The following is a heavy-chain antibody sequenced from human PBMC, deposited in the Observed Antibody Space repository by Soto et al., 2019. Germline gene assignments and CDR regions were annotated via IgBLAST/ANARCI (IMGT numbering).Heavy chain of an antibody. CDR1: GGTFSSYA. Sequence: QVQLVQSGAEVKKPGSSVKVSCKASGGTFSSYAISWVRQAPGQGREWMGRIIPIFGTANYAKKFQGRVPINADESRRTAYQDLSSLRTEDTAVYYCARGLSFADWGGFDPWGQGDLVTFSS. V-gene: IGHV1-69*18. CDR3: ARGLSFADWGGFDP. J-gene: IGHJ5*02. CDR2: IIPIFGTA. D-gene: IGHD7-27*01.